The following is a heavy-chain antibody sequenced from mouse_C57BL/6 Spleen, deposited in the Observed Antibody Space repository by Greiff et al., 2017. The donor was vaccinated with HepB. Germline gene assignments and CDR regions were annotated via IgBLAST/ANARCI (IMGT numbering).Heavy chain of an antibody. Sequence: VQLQQSGAELAKPGASVKLSCKASGYTFTSYWMHWVKQRPGQGLEWIGYINPSSGYTKYNQKFKDKATLTADKSSSTAYMQLSSLTYEDSAGYYCARSPTTVVATGAMDYWGQGTSVTVSS. CDR1: GYTFTSYW. D-gene: IGHD1-1*01. CDR3: ARSPTTVVATGAMDY. CDR2: INPSSGYT. V-gene: IGHV1-7*01. J-gene: IGHJ4*01.